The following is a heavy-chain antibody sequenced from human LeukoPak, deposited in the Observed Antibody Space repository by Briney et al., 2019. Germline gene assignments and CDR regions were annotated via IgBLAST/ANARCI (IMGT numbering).Heavy chain of an antibody. V-gene: IGHV1-46*01. CDR1: GYSFSSYY. CDR3: VREKSGGYYDY. CDR2: FRSNDRDT. J-gene: IGHJ4*02. Sequence: ASVKVSCKASGYSFSSYYIHWVRQAPGQGLEWMGTFRSNDRDTSCAQKFQGRVTLTRDMSTTTAYMELSSLRFEDTGVYYCVREKSGGYYDYWGQGTLVTVSS. D-gene: IGHD1-26*01.